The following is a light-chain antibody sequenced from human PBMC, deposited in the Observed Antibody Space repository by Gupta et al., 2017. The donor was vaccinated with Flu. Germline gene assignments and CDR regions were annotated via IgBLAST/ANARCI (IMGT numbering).Light chain of an antibody. J-gene: IGKJ2*01. CDR3: LQYNNWPYT. CDR1: QGVDTK. Sequence: EIVMTQSPATLSVSPGERATLSCRASQGVDTKLAWYQQKPGQSPRLLIYAASTSATGVPARFSGSGSGTEFTLTISSLQSEDFAVYYCLQYNNWPYTSGQGTKLEIK. CDR2: AAS. V-gene: IGKV3-15*01.